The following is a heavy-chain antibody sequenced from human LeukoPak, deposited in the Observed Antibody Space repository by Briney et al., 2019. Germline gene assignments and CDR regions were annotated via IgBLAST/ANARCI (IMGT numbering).Heavy chain of an antibody. CDR1: GFTFSTYA. CDR2: IDIYATKT. D-gene: IGHD3-10*01. CDR3: ARDYKADF. J-gene: IGHJ4*02. Sequence: HPGGSLRLSCATSGFTFSTYAMTWVRQAPGKGLEWVSAIDIYATKTNYADSVKGRFTISRDNSKNTLYLQMNSLRGEDTAIYCCARDYKADFWGQGTLVTVSS. V-gene: IGHV3-23*05.